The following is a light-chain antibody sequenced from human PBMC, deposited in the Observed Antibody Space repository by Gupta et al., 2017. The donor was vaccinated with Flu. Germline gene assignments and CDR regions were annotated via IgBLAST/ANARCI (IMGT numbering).Light chain of an antibody. CDR3: MQSSQFPYT. CDR1: QSLVHSDGNTY. V-gene: IGKV2-24*01. CDR2: KLS. Sequence: DIVRTQTPLPSPVTLGRPASISSRSSQSLVHSDGNTYLSWLQQRPGQPPRVLIYKLSSRFSGVPDRFSGGGTGTNFTLKISGVEAEDVGVFYFMQSSQFPYTFGQGTKLEIK. J-gene: IGKJ2*01.